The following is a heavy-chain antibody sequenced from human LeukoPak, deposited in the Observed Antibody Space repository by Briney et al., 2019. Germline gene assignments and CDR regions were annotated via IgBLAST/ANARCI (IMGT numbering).Heavy chain of an antibody. CDR2: VYYTGST. CDR1: GGSISSYY. D-gene: IGHD4-17*01. V-gene: IGHV4-59*12. CDR3: ARDSADYGDYVDAFDI. Sequence: SETLSLTCTVSGGSISSYYWSWVRQPPGKGLEWIGFVYYTGSTSYNPSLKSRVTMSVDTSKNQFSLKLSSVTAADTAVYYCARDSADYGDYVDAFDIWGQGTMVTVSS. J-gene: IGHJ3*02.